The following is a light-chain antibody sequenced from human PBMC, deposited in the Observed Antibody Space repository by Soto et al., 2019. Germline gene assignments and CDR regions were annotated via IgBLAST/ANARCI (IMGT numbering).Light chain of an antibody. CDR1: QSVSSSY. CDR2: GAS. Sequence: EIVLTQSPGTLSLSPGERATLSCRASQSVSSSYLAWYQQKPGQAPRLLIYGASGRATGIPDRFSGSGSGTDFTLTISRLEPEDFALYYCQQYGSSRITFGQGTRLEIK. V-gene: IGKV3-20*01. J-gene: IGKJ5*01. CDR3: QQYGSSRIT.